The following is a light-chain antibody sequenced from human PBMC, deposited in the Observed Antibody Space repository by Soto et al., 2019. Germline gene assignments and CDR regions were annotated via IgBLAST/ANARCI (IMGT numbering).Light chain of an antibody. CDR2: GNR. CDR3: QSYDSSLSGWV. V-gene: IGLV1-40*01. J-gene: IGLJ3*02. CDR1: SSNIGAGYD. Sequence: QSVLTQPPSVSGAPGQGVTISCTGSSSNIGAGYDVHWYQQLPGTAPKLVIYGNRNRPSGVPDRFSGSKSGTSASLAITGLQAEDEADYYCQSYDSSLSGWVFGGGTKLTVL.